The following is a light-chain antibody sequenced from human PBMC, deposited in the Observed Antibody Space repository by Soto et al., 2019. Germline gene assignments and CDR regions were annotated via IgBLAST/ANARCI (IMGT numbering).Light chain of an antibody. J-gene: IGKJ5*01. CDR2: GAS. CDR1: QSVSSY. CDR3: QQCSDWPLFT. Sequence: EIVMTQSPATLSVSPGERVTLSCRASQSVSSYLACDQHKPGQPPRLLIYGASTRATNIPARFSGSGSGTDFTLTISNRQPEDVAVYFCQQCSDWPLFTFGQGTRLEIK. V-gene: IGKV3-15*01.